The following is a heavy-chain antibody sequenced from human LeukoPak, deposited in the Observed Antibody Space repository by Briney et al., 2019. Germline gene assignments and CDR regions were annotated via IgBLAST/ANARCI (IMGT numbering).Heavy chain of an antibody. CDR2: MNPNSGNT. Sequence: ASVKVSCKASGYTFTSYDINWVRQATGQGLEWMGWMNPNSGNTGYAQKFRGRVTMTRNTSISTAYMELSSLRSEDTAVYYCARTNQYGSGSYYPPVGYYYMDVWGKGTTVTVSS. J-gene: IGHJ6*03. V-gene: IGHV1-8*01. D-gene: IGHD3-10*01. CDR3: ARTNQYGSGSYYPPVGYYYMDV. CDR1: GYTFTSYD.